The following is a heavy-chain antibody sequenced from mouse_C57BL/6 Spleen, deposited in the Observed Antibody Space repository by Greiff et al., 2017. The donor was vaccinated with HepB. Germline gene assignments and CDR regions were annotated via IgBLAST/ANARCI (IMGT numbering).Heavy chain of an antibody. CDR2: IYPGDGDT. CDR3: ATLTPVAMDY. V-gene: IGHV1-82*01. J-gene: IGHJ4*01. D-gene: IGHD1-1*01. CDR1: GYAFSSSW. Sequence: VQLQQSGPELVKPGASVKISCKASGYAFSSSWMNWVKQRPGKGLEWIGRIYPGDGDTNYNGKFKGKATLTADKSSSTAYMQLSSLTSEDSAVYFCATLTPVAMDYWGQGTSVTVSS.